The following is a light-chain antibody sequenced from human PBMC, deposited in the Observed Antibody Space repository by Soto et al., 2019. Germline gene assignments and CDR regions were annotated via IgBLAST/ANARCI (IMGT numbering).Light chain of an antibody. Sequence: EIVLTQSPGTLSLSPGERATLSCRASQSISSSYLTWYQQKPGQAPRLLNYGASNRATGIPDRFSGSGSGTDFTLTISILEPEDFAVYYCQQYGSSFRYTVGQGTKLEIK. V-gene: IGKV3-20*01. CDR1: QSISSSY. CDR2: GAS. CDR3: QQYGSSFRYT. J-gene: IGKJ2*01.